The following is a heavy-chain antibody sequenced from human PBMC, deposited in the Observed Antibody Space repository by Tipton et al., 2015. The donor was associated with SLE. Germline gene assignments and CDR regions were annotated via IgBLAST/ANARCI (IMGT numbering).Heavy chain of an antibody. D-gene: IGHD1-26*01. Sequence: SLRLSCAASGFTFSSYGMHWVRQAPGKGLEWVAVISYDGSNKYYADSVKGRFTISRDNSKNTLYLQMNSLRAEDTAVYYCAREIEGGSYWYYSYGMDVWGQGTTVTVSS. V-gene: IGHV3-30*19. CDR2: ISYDGSNK. J-gene: IGHJ6*02. CDR1: GFTFSSYG. CDR3: AREIEGGSYWYYSYGMDV.